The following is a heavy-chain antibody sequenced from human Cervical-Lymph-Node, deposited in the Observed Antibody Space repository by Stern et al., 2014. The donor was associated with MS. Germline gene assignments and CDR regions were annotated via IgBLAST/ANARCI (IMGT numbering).Heavy chain of an antibody. CDR1: GYSFTNYW. V-gene: IGHV5-51*03. Sequence: EVQLVESGPEVKTPGESLKISCKGSGYSFTNYWIGWVRQMPGQGLEWMGMICPYDPDTTYGPTFRGKVTFSADKSISTAYLQWSSLKASDTAMYYCASAGGTYSFDYWGQGTPVTVSS. CDR3: ASAGGTYSFDY. J-gene: IGHJ4*02. D-gene: IGHD1-26*01. CDR2: ICPYDPDT.